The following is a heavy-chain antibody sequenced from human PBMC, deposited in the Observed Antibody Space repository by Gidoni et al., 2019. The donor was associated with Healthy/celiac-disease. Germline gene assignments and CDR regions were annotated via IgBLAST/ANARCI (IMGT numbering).Heavy chain of an antibody. CDR2: ISGSGGST. CDR3: AKDHQKKDPQQQLVNWFDP. J-gene: IGHJ5*02. V-gene: IGHV3-23*01. CDR1: GFTFSSYA. Sequence: EVQLLESGGGLVQPGGALRLSCAASGFTFSSYAMRWVRQAPGEGLEWVSAISGSGGSTYYADSVKGRFTISRDNSKNTLYLQMNSLRAEDTAVYYCAKDHQKKDPQQQLVNWFDPWGQGTLVTVSS. D-gene: IGHD6-13*01.